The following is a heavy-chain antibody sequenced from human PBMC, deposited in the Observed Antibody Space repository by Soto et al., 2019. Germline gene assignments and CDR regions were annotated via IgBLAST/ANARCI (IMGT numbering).Heavy chain of an antibody. J-gene: IGHJ4*02. V-gene: IGHV3-30*18. CDR2: ISNEGSIQ. D-gene: IGHD3-16*01. Sequence: QVQLVESGGGVVQPGGSLRLSCAASGFSFSSYGIHWVRQAPGKGLEWGAVISNEGSIQYYADSVKGRFTISRDNSENTVFLQMNSLRGEDTAVYYCAKEGGTLGTSASYGFDYWGQGSRVTVSS. CDR1: GFSFSSYG. CDR3: AKEGGTLGTSASYGFDY.